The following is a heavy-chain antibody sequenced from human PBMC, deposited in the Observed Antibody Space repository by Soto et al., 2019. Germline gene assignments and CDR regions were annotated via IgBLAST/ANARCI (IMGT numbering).Heavy chain of an antibody. Sequence: QVQLVQSGAEVKKPGSSVKVSCKASGGTFRSYAIIWVRQAPGQWLEWMGGIIPIFDTTNYAQKFLGRVTITADESTSTGYMELSSLRSEDTAVYYCARVASNYLNNYFDYWGQGTLVTVSS. CDR1: GGTFRSYA. J-gene: IGHJ4*02. V-gene: IGHV1-69*01. CDR3: ARVASNYLNNYFDY. D-gene: IGHD3-10*01. CDR2: IIPIFDTT.